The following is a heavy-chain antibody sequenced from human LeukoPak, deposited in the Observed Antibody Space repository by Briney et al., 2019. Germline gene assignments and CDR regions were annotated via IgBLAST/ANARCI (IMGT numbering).Heavy chain of an antibody. CDR3: AKVRGYSGYERTYHYYGMDV. CDR1: GFTFSNYG. CDR2: ISYDGSNK. J-gene: IGHJ6*02. D-gene: IGHD5-12*01. V-gene: IGHV3-30*18. Sequence: PGRSLRLSCAASGFTFSNYGMHWVRQAPGKGLEWVAVISYDGSNKYYADSVKGRFTISRDNSKNTLHLQMNSLRAEDTAVYFCAKVRGYSGYERTYHYYGMDVWGQGTTVTVSS.